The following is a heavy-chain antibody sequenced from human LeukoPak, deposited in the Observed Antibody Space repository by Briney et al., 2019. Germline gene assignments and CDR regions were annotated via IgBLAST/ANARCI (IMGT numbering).Heavy chain of an antibody. J-gene: IGHJ4*02. Sequence: ASVKVSCKASGYTFAGYYMHWVRQAPGQGLEWMGWISPNSGGTNYAQKFQGRVTMTRDTSISTAYMELSRLRSDDTAVYYCARDLMVGAADGDFWGQGTLVTVSS. CDR1: GYTFAGYY. CDR2: ISPNSGGT. D-gene: IGHD2-15*01. V-gene: IGHV1-2*02. CDR3: ARDLMVGAADGDF.